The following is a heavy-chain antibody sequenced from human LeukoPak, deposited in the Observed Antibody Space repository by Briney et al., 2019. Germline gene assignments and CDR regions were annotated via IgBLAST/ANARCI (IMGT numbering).Heavy chain of an antibody. D-gene: IGHD5-24*01. CDR2: IYPGDSDT. CDR3: AIRLNVDRDGCNSFHY. CDR1: GYRFTSYW. J-gene: IGHJ4*02. V-gene: IGHV5-51*01. Sequence: KGGESLKISCKGSGYRFTSYWIGWVRQMPGKGLEWMGIIYPGDSDTRYSPSFQGQVTISADKSISTAYLQWSSLKASDTAMYYCAIRLNVDRDGCNSFHYWGQGTLVTVSS.